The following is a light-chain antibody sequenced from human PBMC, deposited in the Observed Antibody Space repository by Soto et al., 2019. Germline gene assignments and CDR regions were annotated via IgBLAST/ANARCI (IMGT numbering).Light chain of an antibody. V-gene: IGKV3-20*01. CDR1: QSISNSY. J-gene: IGKJ1*01. CDR3: QQYGNSPET. CDR2: DAS. Sequence: VLLRSPGTLPFSPGERATLSCSVSQSISNSYLAWYQHKPGQAPRLLIYDASSRATGIPDRFSGSGSGTDLTLTISRLEPEDFAVYYCQQYGNSPETFGQGTKVDIK.